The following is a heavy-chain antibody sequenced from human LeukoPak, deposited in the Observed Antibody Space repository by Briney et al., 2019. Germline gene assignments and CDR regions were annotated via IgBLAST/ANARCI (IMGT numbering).Heavy chain of an antibody. D-gene: IGHD3-22*01. CDR1: GFTFSTYG. J-gene: IGHJ4*02. CDR3: AREDYDSSGYDY. CDR2: ISGSGAGT. Sequence: GGTLRLSCAASGFTFSTYGMSWVRQAPGKGLEWVSAISGSGAGTYYADSVKGRFTISRDNSKNTLYLQMNSLRAEDTAVYYCAREDYDSSGYDYWGQGTLVTVSS. V-gene: IGHV3-23*01.